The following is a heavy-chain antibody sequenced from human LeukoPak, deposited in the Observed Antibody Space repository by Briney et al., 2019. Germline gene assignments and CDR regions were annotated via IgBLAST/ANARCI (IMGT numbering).Heavy chain of an antibody. J-gene: IGHJ3*02. CDR3: ARDLNYYDSSGLASDAFDI. Sequence: GGSLRLSCAASGFTFDDYGMSWVRQAPGKGLEWVSGINWNGGSTGYADSVKGRFTISRDNAKNSPYLQMNSLRAEDTALYHCARDLNYYDSSGLASDAFDIWGQGTMVTVSS. V-gene: IGHV3-20*01. CDR2: INWNGGST. D-gene: IGHD3-22*01. CDR1: GFTFDDYG.